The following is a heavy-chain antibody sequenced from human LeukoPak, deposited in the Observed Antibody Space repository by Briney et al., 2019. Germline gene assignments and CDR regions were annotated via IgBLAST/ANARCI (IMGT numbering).Heavy chain of an antibody. D-gene: IGHD1-26*01. CDR1: GFTFSSYV. V-gene: IGHV3-23*01. Sequence: GGSLRLSCAASGFTFSSYVMSWVRQAPGKGLEWVSSISGSGDSTYYADSVKGRFTISRDNSKDTLYLQMSSLRAEDTVVYYCAIRPASVGFDYWGQGTLVTVSS. J-gene: IGHJ4*02. CDR3: AIRPASVGFDY. CDR2: ISGSGDST.